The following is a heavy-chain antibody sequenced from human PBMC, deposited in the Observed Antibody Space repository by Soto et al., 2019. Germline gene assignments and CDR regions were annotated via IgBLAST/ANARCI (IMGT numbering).Heavy chain of an antibody. Sequence: GGSLRLSCAASGFTFSDYYISWVRQAPGKGLEWVSYISRSSSCTNYADSVKGRFTISRDNAKNSLYLQMNSLRAEDTAVYYCALLALTRGYYYGMDAWGQGTPVTVSS. V-gene: IGHV3-11*06. D-gene: IGHD2-8*01. CDR3: ALLALTRGYYYGMDA. J-gene: IGHJ6*02. CDR2: ISRSSSCT. CDR1: GFTFSDYY.